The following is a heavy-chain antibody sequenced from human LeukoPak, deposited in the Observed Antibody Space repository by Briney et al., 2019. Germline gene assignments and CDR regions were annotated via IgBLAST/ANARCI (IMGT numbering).Heavy chain of an antibody. CDR1: GGTFSSHA. D-gene: IGHD3-10*01. V-gene: IGHV1-69*13. CDR2: IIPISGSA. Sequence: SVKVSCKASGGTFSSHAISWVRQAPGQGLEWMGGIIPISGSANYAQKFQGRVTLTADESTSTAYMELSGLRSEDTAVYYCARASDYGSGSYYSSHWGQGTLVTVSS. J-gene: IGHJ4*02. CDR3: ARASDYGSGSYYSSH.